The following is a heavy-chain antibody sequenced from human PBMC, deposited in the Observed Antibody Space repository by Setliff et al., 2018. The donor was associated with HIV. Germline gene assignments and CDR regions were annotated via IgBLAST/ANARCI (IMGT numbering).Heavy chain of an antibody. Sequence: ASVKVSCKASGFTFTTYDINWVRQSTGQGLEWMGWINPNSGGTNYAQKFQGRVTMTRDTSISTAYMELSRLRSDDTAVYYCARDPYSTDYYYYMDVWGKGTTVTVSS. D-gene: IGHD4-4*01. CDR3: ARDPYSTDYYYYMDV. V-gene: IGHV1-2*02. CDR1: GFTFTTYD. CDR2: INPNSGGT. J-gene: IGHJ6*03.